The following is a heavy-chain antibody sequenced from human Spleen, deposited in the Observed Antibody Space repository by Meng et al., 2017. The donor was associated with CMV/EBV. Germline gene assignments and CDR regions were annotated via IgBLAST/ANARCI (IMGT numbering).Heavy chain of an antibody. CDR3: ARAGLGYCSVTSCYNDY. J-gene: IGHJ4*02. CDR2: ISSSGSTI. D-gene: IGHD2-2*02. Sequence: GGSLRLSCAASGFTFNSYEMNWVRQAPGKGLEWVSCISSSGSTIFYADSVRGRFTISRDNAKNSLYLQMNSLRAGDTAVYYCARAGLGYCSVTSCYNDYWGQGTLVTVSS. V-gene: IGHV3-48*03. CDR1: GFTFNSYE.